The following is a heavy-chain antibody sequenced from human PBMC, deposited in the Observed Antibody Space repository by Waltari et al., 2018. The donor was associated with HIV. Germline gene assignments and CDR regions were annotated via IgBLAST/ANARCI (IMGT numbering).Heavy chain of an antibody. Sequence: QVYLVQAGAELKKPGASVTGSCKAAGYPFTSYGIIWVRQAPGQGLEWMGWISAYNGHTNYAQKLQGRVTMTTDTSTSTAYMDMRSLRSDDTAFYYCARALWSGYYTPYYFDYWGQGTLVTVSS. J-gene: IGHJ4*02. D-gene: IGHD3-3*01. V-gene: IGHV1-18*01. CDR1: GYPFTSYG. CDR3: ARALWSGYYTPYYFDY. CDR2: ISAYNGHT.